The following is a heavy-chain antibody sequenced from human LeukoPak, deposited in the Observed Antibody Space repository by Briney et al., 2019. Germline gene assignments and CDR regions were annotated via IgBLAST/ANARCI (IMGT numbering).Heavy chain of an antibody. CDR2: ITPNNGNI. D-gene: IGHD3-22*01. CDR3: ARGGKYYYDSSGSFYYYYMDV. Sequence: ASVKVSCKASGYTFTTYGITWVRQAPGQGLEWMGWITPNNGNINYAQKFQGRFTMTTGTSTTTACMELRSLRSDDTAVYYCARGGKYYYDSSGSFYYYYMDVWGKGTTVTISS. CDR1: GYTFTTYG. V-gene: IGHV1-18*01. J-gene: IGHJ6*03.